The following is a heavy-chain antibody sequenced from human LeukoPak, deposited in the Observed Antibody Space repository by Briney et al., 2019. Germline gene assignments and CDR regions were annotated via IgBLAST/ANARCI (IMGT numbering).Heavy chain of an antibody. CDR2: FDPEDGET. CDR1: GYTLTELS. J-gene: IGHJ4*02. CDR3: ATLTYGDYGVDY. V-gene: IGHV1-24*01. D-gene: IGHD4-17*01. Sequence: ASVKVSCKVSGYTLTELSMHWVRQAPGKGLEWMGGFDPEDGETIYAQKFQGRVTMTEDTTTDTAYMELSSLRSEDTAVYYCATLTYGDYGVDYWGQGTLVTVSS.